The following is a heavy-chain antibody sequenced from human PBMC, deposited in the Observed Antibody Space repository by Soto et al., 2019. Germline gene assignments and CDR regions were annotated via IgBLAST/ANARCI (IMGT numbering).Heavy chain of an antibody. D-gene: IGHD3-16*01. CDR3: VKDQAPMIPSRNWFDP. CDR1: GFTFSSYA. V-gene: IGHV3-23*01. Sequence: EVQLLESGGGLVQPGGSLRLSCAASGFTFSSYAMSWVRQAPGKGLEWVSAISGSGGSTYYADSVKGRFTISRDNSKNTLYLQMNSLRAEDTAVYYCVKDQAPMIPSRNWFDPWGQGTLVTVSS. J-gene: IGHJ5*02. CDR2: ISGSGGST.